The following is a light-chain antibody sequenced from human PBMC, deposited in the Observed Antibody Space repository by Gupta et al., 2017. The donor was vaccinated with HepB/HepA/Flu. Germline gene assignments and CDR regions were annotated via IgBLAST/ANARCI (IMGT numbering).Light chain of an antibody. CDR1: SLRSYY. CDR2: GKN. V-gene: IGLV3-19*01. CDR3: NSRDSSGNHLV. Sequence: SSELTQDPAVSVALGQTVRSTCQGDSLRSYYASWYQQKPGQAPVLVIYGKNNRPSGSPDRFSGSSSGNTTSLTITGAQAEDEADYYCNSRDSSGNHLVFGGGTKLTVL. J-gene: IGLJ2*01.